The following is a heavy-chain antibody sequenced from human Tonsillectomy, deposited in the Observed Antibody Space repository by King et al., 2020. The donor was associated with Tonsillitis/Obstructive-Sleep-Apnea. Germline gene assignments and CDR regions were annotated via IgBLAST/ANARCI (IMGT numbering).Heavy chain of an antibody. V-gene: IGHV5-51*01. J-gene: IGHJ2*01. CDR3: ARRDDYGDYGLGWYFDL. CDR1: GYSFTSYW. Sequence: QLVQSGAEVKKPGESLKISCKGSGYSFTSYWIGWVRQIPGKGLEWMGIIYPGDSDTRYSPSFQGQVTISADKSVSTAYLQWSSLKASDTAMYYCARRDDYGDYGLGWYFDLWGRGTLVTVSS. D-gene: IGHD4-17*01. CDR2: IYPGDSDT.